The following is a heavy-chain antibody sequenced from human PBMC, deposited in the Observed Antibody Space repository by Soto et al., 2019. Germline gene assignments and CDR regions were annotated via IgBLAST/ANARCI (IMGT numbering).Heavy chain of an antibody. CDR2: IKSWTDGGRV. CDR1: GFTFNSAW. J-gene: IGHJ4*02. Sequence: EVPLVESGGALVKPGESLTLSCAASGFTFNSAWMTWVRQAPGKGLEWVGRIKSWTDGGRVDTAAPVKGRFTISRDDSKNTFYLQMNSLKSDDTAVYYCTTWRCEKSCTRVSCYGVGAYWGQGTSVTVSS. V-gene: IGHV3-15*02. D-gene: IGHD2-8*02. CDR3: TTWRCEKSCTRVSCYGVGAY.